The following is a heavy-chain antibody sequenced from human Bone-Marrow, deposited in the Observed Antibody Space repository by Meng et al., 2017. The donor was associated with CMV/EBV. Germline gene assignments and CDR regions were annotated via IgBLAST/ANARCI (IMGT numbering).Heavy chain of an antibody. D-gene: IGHD5-18*01. J-gene: IGHJ4*02. CDR1: GYTFSYYD. V-gene: IGHV1-8*01. Sequence: ASVKVSCKASGYTFSYYDIIWVRQASGQGLEWVGWMNPNRGNTAYAQKFQGRVTMTRDTSTSIAYMELSSLRSGDTAVYYCARSKTRTRTALSDYWGQGTLVTVSS. CDR3: ARSKTRTRTALSDY. CDR2: MNPNRGNT.